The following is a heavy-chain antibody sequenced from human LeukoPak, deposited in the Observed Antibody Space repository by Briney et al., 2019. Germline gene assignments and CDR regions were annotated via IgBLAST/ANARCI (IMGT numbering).Heavy chain of an antibody. J-gene: IGHJ4*02. V-gene: IGHV1-46*01. CDR2: INPSGGST. CDR1: GYTFTNYY. Sequence: PGASVKVSCKASGYTFTNYYMNWVRQAPGQGLEWMGIINPSGGSTSYAQKFQGRVTVTRDTSTSTVYMELSSLRSEDTAMYYCAREGEIGYDLSDYWGQGTLVNVSS. D-gene: IGHD5-12*01. CDR3: AREGEIGYDLSDY.